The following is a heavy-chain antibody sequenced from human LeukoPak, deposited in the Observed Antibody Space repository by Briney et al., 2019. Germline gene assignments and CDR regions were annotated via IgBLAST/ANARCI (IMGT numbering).Heavy chain of an antibody. CDR2: INTNTGNP. J-gene: IGHJ4*02. Sequence: SVKVSCKTSGYTFTTYAISWVRQAPGQGLEWMGWINTNTGNPTYAQGFFTGRYVFSLDTSVNTAYLQITGLKADDTAVYYCGRDPKLGIRGYTYGYIDFWGQGTLVTVAS. D-gene: IGHD5-18*01. CDR1: GYTFTTYA. V-gene: IGHV7-4-1*02. CDR3: GRDPKLGIRGYTYGYIDF.